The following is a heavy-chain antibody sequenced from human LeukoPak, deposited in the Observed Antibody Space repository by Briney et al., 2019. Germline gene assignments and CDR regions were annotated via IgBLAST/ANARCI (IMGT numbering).Heavy chain of an antibody. CDR1: GFTFSSYE. J-gene: IGHJ4*02. CDR2: ISSSGSTI. Sequence: GGSLRLSCAASGFTFSSYEMNWVRQAPGKGLEWVSYISSSGSTIYYADSVKSRFTISRDNAKNTLYLQMNSLRAEDTAVYYCAILWWHRVDYWGQGTLVTVSS. D-gene: IGHD2-15*01. V-gene: IGHV3-48*03. CDR3: AILWWHRVDY.